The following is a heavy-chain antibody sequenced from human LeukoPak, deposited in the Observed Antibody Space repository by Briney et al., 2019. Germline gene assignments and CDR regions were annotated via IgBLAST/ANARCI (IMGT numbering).Heavy chain of an antibody. J-gene: IGHJ4*02. D-gene: IGHD3-22*01. CDR2: VSGSGANT. Sequence: GGSLRLSCAASGFTFSSYAMSWVRPAPGKGLEWVSSVSGSGANTYYADSVKGRFTISRDNSRNTLYLQMNSLRAEDTALYYCAKDRAYYDNSGYGNWGQGTLVTVSP. CDR1: GFTFSSYA. CDR3: AKDRAYYDNSGYGN. V-gene: IGHV3-23*01.